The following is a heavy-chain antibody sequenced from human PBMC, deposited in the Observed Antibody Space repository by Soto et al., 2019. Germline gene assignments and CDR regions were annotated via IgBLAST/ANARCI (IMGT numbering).Heavy chain of an antibody. D-gene: IGHD1-26*01. CDR3: ARGNQSFDFDS. CDR1: GFNFGFFG. J-gene: IGHJ4*02. CDR2: ISGDGINT. V-gene: IGHV3-30*03. Sequence: QIQLVESGGDVVQPGKSLRLSCAASGFNFGFFGMHWVRQAPGKGLEWVAFISGDGINTQYADSVRGRFTLSRDYSRKTVYLQMDSLRGEDTALYYCARGNQSFDFDSWGLGTLVTVSS.